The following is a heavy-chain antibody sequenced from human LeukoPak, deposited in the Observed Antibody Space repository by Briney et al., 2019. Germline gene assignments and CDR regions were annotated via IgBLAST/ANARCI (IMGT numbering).Heavy chain of an antibody. D-gene: IGHD3-3*01. CDR2: MNPNSGNT. CDR1: GYTLTSYD. V-gene: IGHV1-8*03. Sequence: ASVKVSCTASGYTLTSYDINWVRQATGQGLEWMGWMNPNSGNTGYAQKFQGRVTITRNTSICTAYMELSSLRSEDTAVYFCARQPTYYDFWSGYYYYYMDVWGKGTTVTVSS. J-gene: IGHJ6*03. CDR3: ARQPTYYDFWSGYYYYYMDV.